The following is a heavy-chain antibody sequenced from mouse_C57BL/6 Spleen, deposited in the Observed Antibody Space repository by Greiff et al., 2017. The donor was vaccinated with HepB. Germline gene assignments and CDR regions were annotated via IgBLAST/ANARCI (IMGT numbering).Heavy chain of an antibody. CDR3: AREQEITTRKAWFAY. CDR1: GFTFSSYA. CDR2: ISDGGSYT. Sequence: EVQLVESGGGLVKPGGSLKLSCAASGFTFSSYAMSWVRQTPEKRLEWVATISDGGSYTYYPDNVKGRFTISRDNAKNNLYLQRSHLKSEETAMYYCAREQEITTRKAWFAYWGQGTLVTVSA. J-gene: IGHJ3*01. D-gene: IGHD2-4*01. V-gene: IGHV5-4*01.